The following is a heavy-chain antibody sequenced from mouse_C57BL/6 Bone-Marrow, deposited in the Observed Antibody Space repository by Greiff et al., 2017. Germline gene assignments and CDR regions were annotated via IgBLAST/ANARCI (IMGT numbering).Heavy chain of an antibody. CDR1: GFTFTDYY. CDR3: ARFPPANWDVAY. V-gene: IGHV7-3*01. Sequence: EVKLMESGGGLVQPGGSLSLSCAASGFTFTDYYMSWVRQPPGKALEWLGFIRNKANGYTTEYSASVKGRFTISRDNSQSILYLQMNALRAEDSATYYCARFPPANWDVAYWGQGTLVTVSA. D-gene: IGHD4-1*01. CDR2: IRNKANGYTT. J-gene: IGHJ3*01.